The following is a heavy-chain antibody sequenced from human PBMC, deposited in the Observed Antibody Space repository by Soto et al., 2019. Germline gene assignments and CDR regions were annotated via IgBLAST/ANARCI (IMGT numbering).Heavy chain of an antibody. J-gene: IGHJ5*02. CDR2: IKESGFA. V-gene: IGHV4-34*01. CDR1: NGSFSDYF. D-gene: IGHD1-1*01. Sequence: SETLSLTCGVYNGSFSDYFWNWIRQPPGKGLEWIGEIKESGFATYNPSLKRRVTMSVDTANNQFSLKVTSVTAADTAVYYCARGTSTGPLYCLDTWGQGTLVTVSS. CDR3: ARGTSTGPLYCLDT.